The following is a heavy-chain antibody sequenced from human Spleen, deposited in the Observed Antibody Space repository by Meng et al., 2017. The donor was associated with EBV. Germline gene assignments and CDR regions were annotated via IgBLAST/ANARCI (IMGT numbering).Heavy chain of an antibody. V-gene: IGHV1-69*01. CDR1: GGTFSSYA. J-gene: IGHJ5*02. CDR2: IIPIFGTA. D-gene: IGHD6-19*01. CDR3: AREGPQQWLAVNWFDP. Sequence: VRGGAGVKKPGSAVKVSCKASGGTFSSYAISWVRQAPGQGLEWMGGIIPIFGTANYAQKFQGRVTITADESTSTAYMELSSLRSEDTAVYYCAREGPQQWLAVNWFDPWGQGTLVTVSS.